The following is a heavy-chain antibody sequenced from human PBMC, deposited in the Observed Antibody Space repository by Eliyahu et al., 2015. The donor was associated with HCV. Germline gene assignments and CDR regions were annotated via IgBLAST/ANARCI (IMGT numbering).Heavy chain of an antibody. CDR2: ISSSSSYT. D-gene: IGHD6-13*01. CDR1: GFTFSDYX. V-gene: IGHV3-11*06. J-gene: IGHJ4*01. CDR3: AREGIAAAGTYVSYYFDY. Sequence: QVQLVESGGGLVKPGGSLRLSCAASGFTFSDYXXSWIRQAPGKGLGWVSYISSSSSYTNYADSVKGRFTISRDNAKNSLYLQMNSLRAEDTAVYYCAREGIAAAGTYVSYYFDYWGQGTLVTVSS.